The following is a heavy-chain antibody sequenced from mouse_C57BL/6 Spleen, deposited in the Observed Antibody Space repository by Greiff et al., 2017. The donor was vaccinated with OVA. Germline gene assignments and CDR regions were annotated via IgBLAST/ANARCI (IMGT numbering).Heavy chain of an antibody. Sequence: DVQLQESGPGLVKPSQSLSLTCSVTGYSITSGYYWNWIRQFPGNKLEWMGYISYDGSNNYNPSLKNRISITRDTSKNQFFLKLNSVTTEDTATYYCAREGNYYGRKEGFAYWGQGTLVTVS. CDR3: AREGNYYGRKEGFAY. V-gene: IGHV3-6*01. J-gene: IGHJ3*01. CDR2: ISYDGSN. CDR1: GYSITSGYY. D-gene: IGHD1-1*01.